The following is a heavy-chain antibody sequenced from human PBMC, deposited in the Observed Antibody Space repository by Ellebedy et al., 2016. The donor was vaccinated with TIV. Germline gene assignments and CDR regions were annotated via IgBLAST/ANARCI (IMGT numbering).Heavy chain of an antibody. CDR1: GFTFDDYT. V-gene: IGHV3-43*01. J-gene: IGHJ4*02. CDR3: ARATSGFDY. Sequence: GESLKISCAASGFTFDDYTMHWVRQAPGKGLEWVSLISWDGASTYYADSVKGRFTISRDNSKNSLYLQMNSLRAEDTAVYYCARATSGFDYWGQGALATVSS. CDR2: ISWDGAST. D-gene: IGHD5-24*01.